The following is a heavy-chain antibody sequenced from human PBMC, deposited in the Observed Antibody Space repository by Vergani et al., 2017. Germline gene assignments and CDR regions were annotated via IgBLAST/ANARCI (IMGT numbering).Heavy chain of an antibody. CDR3: ARAAYGDYAYFDY. Sequence: EVQLVESGGGLVQPGGSLRLSCAASGFTVSSNYMSWVRQAPGKGLEWVSVIYSGGSTYYADSVKGRFTISRDNSKNTLYLQMNSLRAEDTAVYYCARAAYGDYAYFDYWGQGTLVTVSS. CDR2: IYSGGST. D-gene: IGHD4-17*01. CDR1: GFTVSSNY. V-gene: IGHV3-66*02. J-gene: IGHJ4*02.